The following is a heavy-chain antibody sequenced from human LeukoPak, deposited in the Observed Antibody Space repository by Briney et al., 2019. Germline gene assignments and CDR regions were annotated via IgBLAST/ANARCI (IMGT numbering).Heavy chain of an antibody. CDR1: RFTVTSNY. Sequence: GGSLRPSRAVSRFTVTSNYISCVSQAPGKGLEWVSVIYSGGSTYYADSVKGRFTISSDNSRNTLNLQMKSLRAEDTAVYYCARDGRSYYDFCSCFFDYGGQGTLVTVSS. V-gene: IGHV3-53*01. D-gene: IGHD3-3*01. CDR3: ARDGRSYYDFCSCFFDY. CDR2: IYSGGST. J-gene: IGHJ4*02.